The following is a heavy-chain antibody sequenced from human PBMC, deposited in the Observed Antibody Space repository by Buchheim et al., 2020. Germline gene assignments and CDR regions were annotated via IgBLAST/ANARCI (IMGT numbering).Heavy chain of an antibody. Sequence: QLQLQESGPGLVKPSETLSLTCTVSGDSIGSSSNFWGWIRQAPGKGLEWIVSTHYTRTTYYNPSLKSRVTISVDTSKNQFVLTLNSVTAADTAIYYCARRALWSGDGYNWFDSWGQGIL. CDR2: THYTRTT. CDR1: GDSIGSSSNF. J-gene: IGHJ5*01. CDR3: ARRALWSGDGYNWFDS. D-gene: IGHD3-3*01. V-gene: IGHV4-39*07.